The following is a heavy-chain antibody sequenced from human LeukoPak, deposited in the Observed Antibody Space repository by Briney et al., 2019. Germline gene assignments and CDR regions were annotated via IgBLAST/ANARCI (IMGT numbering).Heavy chain of an antibody. V-gene: IGHV3-7*01. CDR2: INQDGSEK. J-gene: IGHJ4*02. CDR3: ARDGVAAAIYFDY. CDR1: GFTYSSYA. Sequence: GGSLRLSCAASGFTYSSYAMSWVHQAPGKGLEWVANINQDGSEKHYVDSVKGRFTISRDNAKNSLYLQMNSLRVEDTAVYYCARDGVAAAIYFDYWGQGTLVTVSS. D-gene: IGHD2-2*01.